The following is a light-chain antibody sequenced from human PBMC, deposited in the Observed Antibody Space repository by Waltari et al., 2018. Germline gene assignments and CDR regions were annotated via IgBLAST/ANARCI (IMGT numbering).Light chain of an antibody. V-gene: IGKV1-13*02. CDR1: QRINSA. CDR2: DAS. Sequence: AIQLTQSPSSLSASVGDRVTIPCRASQRINSALAWYQQKPGKAPKLLIYDASSLESGVPSRFSGSGSGTDFTLTISSLQPEDFATYYCQQFNSYPLLYTFGQGTKLEIK. CDR3: QQFNSYPLLYT. J-gene: IGKJ2*01.